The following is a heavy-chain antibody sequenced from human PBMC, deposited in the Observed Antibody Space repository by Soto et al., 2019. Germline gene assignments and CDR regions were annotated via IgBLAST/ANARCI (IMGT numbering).Heavy chain of an antibody. V-gene: IGHV1-58*01. CDR2: IVVGSCNT. CDR1: GFTXTSSA. Sequence: GXSXKVSFKASGFTXTSSAVQLVRQARGQRLEWIGWIVVGSCNTNYAQKFQERVTITRDIYTSTAYMELSSMRSEDTAVYYCAADLAGTTGPDYWGQGTLGTVSS. J-gene: IGHJ4*02. CDR3: AADLAGTTGPDY. D-gene: IGHD1-7*01.